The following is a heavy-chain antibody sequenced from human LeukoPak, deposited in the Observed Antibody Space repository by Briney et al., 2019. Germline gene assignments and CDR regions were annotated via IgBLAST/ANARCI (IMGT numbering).Heavy chain of an antibody. CDR1: GYTLTELS. D-gene: IGHD4-17*01. V-gene: IGHV1-24*01. Sequence: ASVKVSCKVSGYTLTELSMNWVRQAPGKGLEWMGGFDPEDGETIYAXKFQGRVTMTEDTSTDTAYMELSSLRSEDTAVYYCAKGVVHEYGDPASDYWGQGTLVTVSS. CDR2: FDPEDGET. CDR3: AKGVVHEYGDPASDY. J-gene: IGHJ4*02.